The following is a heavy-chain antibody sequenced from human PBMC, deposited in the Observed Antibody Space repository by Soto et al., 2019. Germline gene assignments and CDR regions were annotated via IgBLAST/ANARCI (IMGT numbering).Heavy chain of an antibody. CDR1: GYSFTSYW. V-gene: IGHV5-10-1*01. CDR3: AIDYYDSSAPDAFDI. Sequence: RKISCKGSGYSFTSYWISWVRQMPGKGLEWMGRIDPSDSYTNYSPSFQGHVTISADKSISTAYLQWSSLKASDTAMYYCAIDYYDSSAPDAFDIWGQGTMVTVSS. CDR2: IDPSDSYT. J-gene: IGHJ3*02. D-gene: IGHD3-22*01.